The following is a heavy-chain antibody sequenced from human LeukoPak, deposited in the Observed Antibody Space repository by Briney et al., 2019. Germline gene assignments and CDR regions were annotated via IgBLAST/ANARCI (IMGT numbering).Heavy chain of an antibody. D-gene: IGHD3-22*01. CDR1: GYSFTSYW. J-gene: IGHJ4*02. CDR2: IYPGDSDT. Sequence: AGESLKISCKGSGYSFTSYWIGWVRQMPGKGLEWMGIIYPGDSDTRYSPSFQGQVTISADKPISTAYLQWSSLKASDTAMYYCARAYDSSGGIIDYWGQGTLVTVSS. CDR3: ARAYDSSGGIIDY. V-gene: IGHV5-51*01.